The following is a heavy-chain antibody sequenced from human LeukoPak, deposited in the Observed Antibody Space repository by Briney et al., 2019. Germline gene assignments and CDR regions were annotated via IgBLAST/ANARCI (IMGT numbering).Heavy chain of an antibody. Sequence: GGSLRLSCAASGFIFSSYGMHWVRQAPGKGLEWVAVISYDGSNKYYADTVKGRFTISRDNSKNTLYLQMNSLRAEDTAVYYCAKDNQKYYDSSVGVFDIWGQGTMVTVSS. J-gene: IGHJ3*02. CDR2: ISYDGSNK. D-gene: IGHD3-22*01. V-gene: IGHV3-30*18. CDR1: GFIFSSYG. CDR3: AKDNQKYYDSSVGVFDI.